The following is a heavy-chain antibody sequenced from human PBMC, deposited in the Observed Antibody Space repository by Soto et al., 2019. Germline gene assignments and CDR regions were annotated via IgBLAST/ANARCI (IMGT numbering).Heavy chain of an antibody. Sequence: LRLSFTASGFTFKDYSMSWVRQSPVQGLEWVSAMTDRNKTYYADSVKGRFTISRDNSKNTLYLQINSLRADDSAVYYCVEDPLPDFWSDHKDMLGVWGQGPTVIV. J-gene: IGHJ6*01. V-gene: IGHV3-23*01. CDR2: MTDRNKT. D-gene: IGHD3-3*01. CDR3: VEDPLPDFWSDHKDMLGV. CDR1: GFTFKDYS.